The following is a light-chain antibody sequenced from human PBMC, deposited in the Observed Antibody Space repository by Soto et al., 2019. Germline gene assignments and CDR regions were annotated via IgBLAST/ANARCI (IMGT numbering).Light chain of an antibody. Sequence: EIVMTQSPATLSVSPGETATLSCRASQTLGNTLAWYQQKPGQAPRLLIYGASTRATGIPARFSGSGSGTEFTLTINSLQSEDFAMYYCQQHSAWPLTFGPGTKVDLK. J-gene: IGKJ3*01. CDR1: QTLGNT. V-gene: IGKV3D-15*01. CDR3: QQHSAWPLT. CDR2: GAS.